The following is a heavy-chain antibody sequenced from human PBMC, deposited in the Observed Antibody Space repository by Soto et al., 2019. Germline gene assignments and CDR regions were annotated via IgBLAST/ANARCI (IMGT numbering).Heavy chain of an antibody. Sequence: PSETLSLTCTVSGGSISSTSSYWAWIRQPPGKGLEWVGSIYYLGNTYYNPSLGSRVTISVDTSKNQFSLKLSSVTAADTAVFYCAGLYPYASSGYHIDYWRQGTLVTVS. V-gene: IGHV4-39*01. CDR3: AGLYPYASSGYHIDY. CDR2: IYYLGNT. CDR1: GGSISSTSSY. D-gene: IGHD3-22*01. J-gene: IGHJ4*02.